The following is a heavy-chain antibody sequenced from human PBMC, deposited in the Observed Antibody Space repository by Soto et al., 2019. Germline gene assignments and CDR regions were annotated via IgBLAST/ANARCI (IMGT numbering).Heavy chain of an antibody. CDR1: GFTFSSYA. J-gene: IGHJ5*02. CDR2: ISNDGRNE. Sequence: QVQLVESGGGVVQPGRSLRLSCVASGFTFSSYAMNWVRQAPGKGLEWVAVISNDGRNEYYADSVKGRFSISRDNSKNTRFLQMNSLRPEDTAVYYCARDRGAIVVVPATNWFDPWGQGTLVTVSS. D-gene: IGHD2-2*01. CDR3: ARDRGAIVVVPATNWFDP. V-gene: IGHV3-30*04.